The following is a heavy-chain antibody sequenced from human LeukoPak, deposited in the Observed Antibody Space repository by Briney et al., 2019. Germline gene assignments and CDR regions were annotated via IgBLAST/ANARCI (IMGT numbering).Heavy chain of an antibody. J-gene: IGHJ6*03. D-gene: IGHD3-10*01. CDR3: ARHTMVRGAKGYYYMDV. Sequence: GASVKVSCKASGYTFTNYAMHWVRQAPGQRLEWMGWINTGNGNTKYSQKFQGRVTITRDTSASTAYMELSSLRSEDTAVYYCARHTMVRGAKGYYYMDVWGKGTTVTVSS. V-gene: IGHV1-3*04. CDR2: INTGNGNT. CDR1: GYTFTNYA.